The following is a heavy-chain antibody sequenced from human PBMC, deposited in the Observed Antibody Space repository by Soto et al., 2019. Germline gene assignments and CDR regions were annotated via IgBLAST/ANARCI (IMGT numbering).Heavy chain of an antibody. J-gene: IGHJ4*02. CDR2: ISGSGGST. CDR1: GFSFSSYA. CDR3: AKDLPGIAVAGFDY. D-gene: IGHD6-13*01. Sequence: GGSLRLSCAASGFSFSSYAMSWFRQAPGKGLEWVSAISGSGGSTYYTDSVKGRFTISRDNSKNTLYLQMNSLRAEDTAVYYCAKDLPGIAVAGFDYWGQGTLVTAPQ. V-gene: IGHV3-23*01.